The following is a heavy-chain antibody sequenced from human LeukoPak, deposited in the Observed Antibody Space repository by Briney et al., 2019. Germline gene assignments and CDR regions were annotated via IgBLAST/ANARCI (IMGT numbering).Heavy chain of an antibody. V-gene: IGHV3-23*01. CDR2: ISDSGGTT. CDR3: AKEASGYGYYFDY. CDR1: GFTFSSFA. D-gene: IGHD3-10*01. J-gene: IGHJ4*02. Sequence: GRSLRLSCAVSGFTFSSFAMSWVRQAPGKGLEWVSVISDSGGTTFYADSVKGRFTISRDKSKNTLYLQMSSLRAEDTAVYYCAKEASGYGYYFDYWGQGTLVTVSS.